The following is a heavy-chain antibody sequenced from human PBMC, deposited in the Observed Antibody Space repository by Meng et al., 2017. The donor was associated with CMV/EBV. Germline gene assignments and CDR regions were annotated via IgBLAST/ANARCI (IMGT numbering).Heavy chain of an antibody. CDR3: AKGQVSLSSGMDV. CDR1: GFTFSSYD. D-gene: IGHD6-6*01. V-gene: IGHV3-30*02. J-gene: IGHJ6*02. Sequence: GESLKISCAASGFTFSSYDMHWVRQAPGKGLEWVAFIRYDGSNKYYADSVKGRFTISRDNSKNTLYLQMNSLRAEDTAVYYCAKGQVSLSSGMDVWGQGTTVTVSS. CDR2: IRYDGSNK.